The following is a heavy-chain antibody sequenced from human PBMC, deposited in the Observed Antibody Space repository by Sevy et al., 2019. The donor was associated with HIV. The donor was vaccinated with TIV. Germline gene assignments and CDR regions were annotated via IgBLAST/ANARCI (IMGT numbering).Heavy chain of an antibody. Sequence: GGSLRLSCAASGFTFSNAWMSWVRQAPGKGLEWVGRIKSKTDGRTTGYAAPVKGRFTISREDSKTTQYLQMNSLKTENTAVYYCTTDPQWKLLGSYYYNYMDVWGKGTTVTVSS. D-gene: IGHD1-26*01. CDR1: GFTFSNAW. CDR3: TTDPQWKLLGSYYYNYMDV. J-gene: IGHJ6*03. CDR2: IKSKTDGRTT. V-gene: IGHV3-15*01.